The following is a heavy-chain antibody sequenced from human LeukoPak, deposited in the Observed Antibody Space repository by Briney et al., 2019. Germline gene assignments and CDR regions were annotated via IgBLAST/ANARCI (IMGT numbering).Heavy chain of an antibody. CDR1: GYTLTELS. Sequence: GASVKASCKVSGYTLTELSMHWVRQAPGKGLEWMGGFDPDDGETIYAQKFQGRVTMTEDTSTDTAYMELSSLRSEDTAVYYCATGIDGSGSPPGYWGRAPMVSVCS. V-gene: IGHV1-24*01. J-gene: IGHJ4*02. CDR2: FDPDDGET. CDR3: ATGIDGSGSPPGY. D-gene: IGHD3-10*01.